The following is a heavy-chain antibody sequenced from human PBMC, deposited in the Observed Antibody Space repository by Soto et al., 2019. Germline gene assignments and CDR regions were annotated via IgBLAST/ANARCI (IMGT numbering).Heavy chain of an antibody. V-gene: IGHV4-61*01. J-gene: IGHJ4*01. CDR2: IYHGGTT. Sequence: PSETLSLTCTVSGGSVSSGSYYWSWIRQPPGKGLEWIGYIYHGGTTFYNPSLKSRITISVDTSNNQFSLKLTSVTAADTAVYYCARVHVMVVAGSTFDYWGHGTLVTVSS. D-gene: IGHD6-19*01. CDR3: ARVHVMVVAGSTFDY. CDR1: GGSVSSGSYY.